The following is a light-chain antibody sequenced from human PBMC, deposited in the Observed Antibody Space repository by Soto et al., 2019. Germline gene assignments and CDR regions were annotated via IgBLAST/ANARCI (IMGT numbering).Light chain of an antibody. CDR2: EVS. J-gene: IGLJ2*01. V-gene: IGLV2-14*01. CDR3: SSFTSSNTLL. CDR1: SSDVGGYNY. Sequence: QSVLTQPASVSGSPGQSITISCTGTSSDVGGYNYVSWYQHHPGKAPKLVIYEVSNRPSGVSNRFSASKSGNTASLTISGLLTEDEADYYCSSFTSSNTLLFGGGTKMTVL.